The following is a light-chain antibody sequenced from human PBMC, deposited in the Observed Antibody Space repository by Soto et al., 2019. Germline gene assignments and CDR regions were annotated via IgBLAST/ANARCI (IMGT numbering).Light chain of an antibody. CDR1: QRVGSNY. J-gene: IGKJ1*01. V-gene: IGKV3-20*01. CDR3: QQYSTSPLT. Sequence: ENVLTQSPGTLSLSPGESATLSCRASQRVGSNYLAWYQQKPGQAPRVLIYGASTRATGIPDRFGGSGSGTDFTLTISILEPEDFAVYYCQQYSTSPLTFGQGTKVEIK. CDR2: GAS.